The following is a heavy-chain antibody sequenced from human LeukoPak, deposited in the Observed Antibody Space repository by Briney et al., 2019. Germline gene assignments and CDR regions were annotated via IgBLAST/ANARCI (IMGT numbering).Heavy chain of an antibody. Sequence: PSETLSLTCTVSGGSISSNSYYWGWIRQPPGKGLGWIGSLYYSGSIYYNPSLKSRVTISVDTSKNQFSLKLSSVTAADTAVYYCARHGVGATTYAFDIWGQGTMVTVSS. CDR1: GGSISSNSYY. V-gene: IGHV4-39*01. D-gene: IGHD1-26*01. CDR2: LYYSGSI. J-gene: IGHJ3*02. CDR3: ARHGVGATTYAFDI.